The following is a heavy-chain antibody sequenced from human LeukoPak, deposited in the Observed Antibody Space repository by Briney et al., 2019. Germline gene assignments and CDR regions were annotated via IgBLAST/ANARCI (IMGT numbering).Heavy chain of an antibody. CDR1: GFSFRSYE. J-gene: IGHJ4*02. V-gene: IGHV3-48*03. Sequence: GGSLRLSCAASGFSFRSYEMTWVRQAPGKGLEWVSHISTSGSTINYADSVKGRFTISRDNAKNSLYLQMNSLRVEVTAVYYCARGGSYFVHWGQGTLVTVSS. CDR2: ISTSGSTI. D-gene: IGHD3-16*01. CDR3: ARGGSYFVH.